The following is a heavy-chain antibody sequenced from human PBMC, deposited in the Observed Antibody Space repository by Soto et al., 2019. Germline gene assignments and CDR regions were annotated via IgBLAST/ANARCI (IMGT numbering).Heavy chain of an antibody. CDR2: IYYSGST. CDR1: GVSVSSGSYY. CDR3: ANYPTTVTSDY. V-gene: IGHV4-61*01. J-gene: IGHJ4*02. D-gene: IGHD4-17*01. Sequence: SETLSLTCTVSGVSVSSGSYYWSWIRQPPGKGLEWIGYIYYSGSTNYNPSLKSRVTISVDTSKNQFSLKLSSVTAADTAVYYCANYPTTVTSDYWGQGTLVTVS.